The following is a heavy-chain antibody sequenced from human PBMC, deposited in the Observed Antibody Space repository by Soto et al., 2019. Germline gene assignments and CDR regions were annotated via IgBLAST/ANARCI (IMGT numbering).Heavy chain of an antibody. D-gene: IGHD3-10*01. CDR3: AKSLRGIIIDFDY. CDR1: GFSFDDHA. V-gene: IGHV3-9*01. Sequence: GGSLRLSCVASGFSFDDHAMYWVRQAPGKGLEWVSGISWNSGSMGYADSVKGRLTISRDNAKKSLYLQMNSLRAEDTAVYYCAKSLRGIIIDFDYWGQGTQVTVSS. J-gene: IGHJ4*02. CDR2: ISWNSGSM.